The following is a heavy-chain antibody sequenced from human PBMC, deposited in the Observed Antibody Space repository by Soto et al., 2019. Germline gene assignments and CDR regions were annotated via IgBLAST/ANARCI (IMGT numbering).Heavy chain of an antibody. Sequence: SETLSLTCDVSGVSISSGNWWSWVHQPPGKGLEWIAEVYNDGSANYHPSLESRATISADRSKNQFSLRLSSVTAADTGKYYCARLVYDSRLNYLYFDHWGQGTLVTVSS. V-gene: IGHV4-4*02. CDR3: ARLVYDSRLNYLYFDH. D-gene: IGHD3-22*01. CDR1: GVSISSGNW. J-gene: IGHJ4*02. CDR2: VYNDGSA.